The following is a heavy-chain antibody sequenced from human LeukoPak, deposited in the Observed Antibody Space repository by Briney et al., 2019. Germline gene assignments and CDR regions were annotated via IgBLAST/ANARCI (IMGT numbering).Heavy chain of an antibody. D-gene: IGHD6-13*01. CDR2: IWYDGSNK. J-gene: IGHJ4*02. V-gene: IGHV3-33*06. Sequence: GGSLRLSCVASGFTFSTYGMHWVRQAPGKGLEWVAVIWYDGSNKYYADSVKGRFTISRDNSKNTLYLQMNSLRAEDTAVYYCAKDELYSSSWYEVYWGQGTLVTVSS. CDR3: AKDELYSSSWYEVY. CDR1: GFTFSTYG.